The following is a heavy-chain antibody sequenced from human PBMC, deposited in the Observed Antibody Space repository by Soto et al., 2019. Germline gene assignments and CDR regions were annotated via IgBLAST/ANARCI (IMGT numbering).Heavy chain of an antibody. CDR3: ARTAEGDTPRTHWYFDL. J-gene: IGHJ2*01. V-gene: IGHV3-23*01. CDR1: GFTVSSSA. CDR2: LSAGGST. D-gene: IGHD5-18*01. Sequence: EVQLLESGGGLVQPGGSLRLSCVISGFTVSSSAMTWVRQAPGKGLEWVSTLSAGGSTYFAASVKGRFTISRNSSANTLYLQMGSLKAEDTAVYYCARTAEGDTPRTHWYFDLWGRGTLVTVSS.